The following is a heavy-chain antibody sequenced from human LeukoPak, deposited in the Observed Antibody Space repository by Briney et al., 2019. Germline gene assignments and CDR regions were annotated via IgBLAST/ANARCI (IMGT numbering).Heavy chain of an antibody. Sequence: SETLSLTCTVSGGSISSYYRSWIRQPAGKGLEWIGRIYTSGSTNYNPSLKSPVTMSVDTSKNQFSLKLSSVPAADTAVYYCAREVQEYSSSWEETPHFDYWGQGTLVPVSS. J-gene: IGHJ4*02. CDR2: IYTSGST. CDR1: GGSISSYY. V-gene: IGHV4-4*07. D-gene: IGHD6-13*01. CDR3: AREVQEYSSSWEETPHFDY.